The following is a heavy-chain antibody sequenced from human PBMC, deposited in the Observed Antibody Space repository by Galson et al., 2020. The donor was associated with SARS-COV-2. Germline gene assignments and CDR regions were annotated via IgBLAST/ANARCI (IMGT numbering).Heavy chain of an antibody. D-gene: IGHD4-17*01. J-gene: IGHJ6*02. CDR1: DVSMTSYY. CDR2: ISYSGST. V-gene: IGHV4-59*01. CDR3: ARDPAPLYGDNYYYGMDV. Sequence: ETSETLSLTCSVSDVSMTSYYWSWIRQPPGKGLEWIGSISYSGSTNYNPSLRSRVTILVDLSTNQFSLKLSSVTAADTAVYYCARDPAPLYGDNYYYGMDVWGRGTTVAVSS.